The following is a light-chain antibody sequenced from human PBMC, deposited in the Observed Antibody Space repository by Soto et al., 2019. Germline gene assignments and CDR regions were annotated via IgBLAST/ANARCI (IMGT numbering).Light chain of an antibody. Sequence: VLNPSPCTLSLSPGERATLSCRASQSVSSNHLAGYQQKPGQAPGLLIYGGASRAAGIPVRFSGSRCETDFTLPISRLEPEDDAAYYCQQYGSSPLTFGGGTKVDIK. CDR1: QSVSSNH. V-gene: IGKV3-20*01. CDR3: QQYGSSPLT. J-gene: IGKJ4*01. CDR2: GGA.